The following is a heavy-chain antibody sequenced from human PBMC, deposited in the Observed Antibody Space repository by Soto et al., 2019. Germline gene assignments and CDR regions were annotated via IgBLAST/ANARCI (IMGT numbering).Heavy chain of an antibody. CDR3: ARNHDS. Sequence: QVQLQESGPGLVKPSETLSLTCTVSGGSISSYYWSWIRQPPGKGLEWIGYIYYSGRTNYNPSLKSRVTISVDTSKNQFSLKRSSVTAADTAVYYCARNHDSWGQGTLVTVSS. CDR2: IYYSGRT. CDR1: GGSISSYY. V-gene: IGHV4-59*08. J-gene: IGHJ4*02.